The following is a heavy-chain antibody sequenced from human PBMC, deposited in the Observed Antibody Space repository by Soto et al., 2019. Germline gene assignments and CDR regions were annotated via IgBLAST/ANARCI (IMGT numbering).Heavy chain of an antibody. V-gene: IGHV1-8*01. CDR3: ARILKDPRRYTYPFEV. Sequence: GASVKVSCKSSGYSFTNYDINWARQAPGQGLEWMGWMSPNSGNTGYAQKFEGRVTMTRDTSTNTAYLELRSLTSDDTALYYCARILKDPRRYTYPFEVWGQGTLLTAPQ. J-gene: IGHJ4*02. CDR1: GYSFTNYD. CDR2: MSPNSGNT. D-gene: IGHD2-2*02.